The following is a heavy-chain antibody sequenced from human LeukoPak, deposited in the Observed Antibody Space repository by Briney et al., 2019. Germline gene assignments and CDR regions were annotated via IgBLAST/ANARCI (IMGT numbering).Heavy chain of an antibody. J-gene: IGHJ4*02. CDR1: GGSFSGYY. CDR2: INHSGST. D-gene: IGHD6-19*01. CDR3: ARVAVAGTFDY. Sequence: SETLSLTCAVYGGSFSGYYWTWIRQPPGKGLEWIGEINHSGSTNYNPSLKSRVTISVDTSKNQFSLKLSSVTAADTAVYYCARVAVAGTFDYWGQGTLVTVSS. V-gene: IGHV4-34*01.